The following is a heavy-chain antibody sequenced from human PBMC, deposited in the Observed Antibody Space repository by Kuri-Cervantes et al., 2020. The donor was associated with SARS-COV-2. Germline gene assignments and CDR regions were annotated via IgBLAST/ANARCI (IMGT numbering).Heavy chain of an antibody. CDR1: GYTFTGYY. CDR3: ARGPAITIFGVLRGRENWFDP. V-gene: IGHV1-2*04. CDR2: INPKSGGT. Sequence: ASVKVSCKASGYTFTGYYVHWIRQAPGEGLEWMGWINPKSGGTNYAQKFQGWVTMTRETSISTAYVELSRLRSDDTAVYYCARGPAITIFGVLRGRENWFDPWGQGTLVTVSS. J-gene: IGHJ5*02. D-gene: IGHD3-3*01.